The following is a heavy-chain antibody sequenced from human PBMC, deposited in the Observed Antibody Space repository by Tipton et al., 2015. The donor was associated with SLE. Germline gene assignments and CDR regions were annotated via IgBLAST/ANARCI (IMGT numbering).Heavy chain of an antibody. Sequence: TLSLTCVVSGDSVSSAPYFYWAWIRQPPGKGLEWLGTVFHGGTTYYKASLRSRVTISLDTSQNQFSLELTSVTAADTAVYYCARRPANNSQFDSWGQGTLVTVSS. J-gene: IGHJ4*02. CDR2: VFHGGTT. D-gene: IGHD2-15*01. V-gene: IGHV4-39*07. CDR3: ARRPANNSQFDS. CDR1: GDSVSSAPYFY.